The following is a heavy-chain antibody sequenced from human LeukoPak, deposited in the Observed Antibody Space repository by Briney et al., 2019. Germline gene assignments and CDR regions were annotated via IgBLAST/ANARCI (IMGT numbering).Heavy chain of an antibody. CDR3: AKEPTTRDIVVVPAAPWDY. CDR1: GFTFSSYV. V-gene: IGHV3-30-3*01. D-gene: IGHD2-2*01. Sequence: PGGSLRLSCAASGFTFSSYVIHWVRQAPGKGLEWVAHISYDGSDKYYADSVKGRFTISRDNSKNTLYLQMNSLRAEDTAVYYCAKEPTTRDIVVVPAAPWDYWGQGTLVTVSS. J-gene: IGHJ4*02. CDR2: ISYDGSDK.